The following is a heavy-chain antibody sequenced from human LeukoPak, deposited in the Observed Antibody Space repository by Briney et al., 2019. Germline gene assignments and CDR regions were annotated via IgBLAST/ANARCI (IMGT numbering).Heavy chain of an antibody. J-gene: IGHJ4*02. D-gene: IGHD3-10*01. CDR3: ARSGVTMVRGVTLLGY. Sequence: ASVKVSCKASGYTFTGYYMHWVRQAPGQGLEWMGWINPNSGGTNYAQKFQGRVTMTRDTSISTAYMELSRLRSDDTAVYYCARSGVTMVRGVTLLGYRGQGTLVTVSS. CDR1: GYTFTGYY. V-gene: IGHV1-2*02. CDR2: INPNSGGT.